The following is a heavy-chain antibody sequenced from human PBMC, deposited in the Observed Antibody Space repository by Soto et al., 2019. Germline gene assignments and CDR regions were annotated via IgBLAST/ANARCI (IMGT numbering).Heavy chain of an antibody. J-gene: IGHJ6*02. Sequence: SETLSLTCAVYGGSFSGYYWSWIRQPPGKGLEWIGEINHSGSTNYNPSLKSRVTISVDASKNQFSLKLSSVTAADTAVYYCARRNKKNYYYYGMDVWGQGTTVTVSS. CDR2: INHSGST. CDR1: GGSFSGYY. CDR3: ARRNKKNYYYYGMDV. V-gene: IGHV4-34*01.